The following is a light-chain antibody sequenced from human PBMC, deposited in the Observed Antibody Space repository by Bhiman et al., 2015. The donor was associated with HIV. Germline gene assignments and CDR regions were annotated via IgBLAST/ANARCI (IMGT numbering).Light chain of an antibody. V-gene: IGLV2-14*03. J-gene: IGLJ3*02. Sequence: QSALTQPASVSGSPGQSITISCTGTSSDVGGYNYVSWYQQHPGKAPKLMIYDVSNRPSGVSNRFSGSKSGNTPSLTISGLQAEDEAHYYCSSYAGTYTWVFGGGTKLTVL. CDR1: SSDVGGYNY. CDR2: DVS. CDR3: SSYAGTYTWV.